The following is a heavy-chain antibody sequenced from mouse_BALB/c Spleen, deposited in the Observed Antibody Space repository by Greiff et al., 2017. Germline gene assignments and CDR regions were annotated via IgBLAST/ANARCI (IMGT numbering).Heavy chain of an antibody. D-gene: IGHD2-14*01. J-gene: IGHJ2*01. CDR2: IWAGGST. V-gene: IGHV2-9*02. CDR1: GFSLTSYG. Sequence: VKLEESGPGLVAPSQSLSITCTVSGFSLTSYGVHWVRQPPGKGLEWLGVIWAGGSTNYNSALMSRLSISKDNSKSQVFLKMNSLQTDDTAMYYCARERRYDGNFDYWGQGTTLTVSS. CDR3: ARERRYDGNFDY.